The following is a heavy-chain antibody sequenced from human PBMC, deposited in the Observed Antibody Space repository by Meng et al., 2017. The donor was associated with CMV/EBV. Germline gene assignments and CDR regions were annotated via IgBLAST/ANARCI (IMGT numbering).Heavy chain of an antibody. CDR3: ARVTPCSSTSWEVFDI. CDR1: GFTVSSNY. Sequence: GGSLRLSCAASGFTVSSNYMSWVRQAPGKGLEWVSVIYSGGSTYYADSVKGRFTISRDNSKNTLYLQMNSLRAEDTAVYYCARVTPCSSTSWEVFDIWGQGTMVTVSS. J-gene: IGHJ3*02. CDR2: IYSGGST. V-gene: IGHV3-53*01. D-gene: IGHD2-2*01.